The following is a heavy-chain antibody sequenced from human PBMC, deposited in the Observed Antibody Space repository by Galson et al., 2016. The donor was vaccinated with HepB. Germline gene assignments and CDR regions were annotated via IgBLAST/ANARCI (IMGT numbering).Heavy chain of an antibody. CDR2: IYPGDFDT. CDR1: GYTFDSYW. Sequence: QSGAEVKTSGESLKISCRGSGYTFDSYWIGWVRQMPGKGLEWMGIIYPGDFDTRYSPSFQGQVTISVDKSISTAYLQWSGLTASDTAMYYCARSLTGSYDFWGTSRLIFYGVDVWGQGTTVIVSS. D-gene: IGHD3-3*01. CDR3: ARSLTGSYDFWGTSRLIFYGVDV. J-gene: IGHJ6*02. V-gene: IGHV5-51*01.